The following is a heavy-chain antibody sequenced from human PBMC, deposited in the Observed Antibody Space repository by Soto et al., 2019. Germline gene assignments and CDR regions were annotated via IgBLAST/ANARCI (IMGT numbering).Heavy chain of an antibody. V-gene: IGHV3-30*18. CDR3: AKGGRQWLVTSDFNY. CDR2: VSHDGRNT. CDR1: GFTFSDYA. D-gene: IGHD6-19*01. Sequence: VPLVESGGGVVQPGRSLRLSRAASGFTFSDYAMHWVRQAPGKGLEWVAVVSHDGRNTHYADSVKGRFTISRDSSKTTVSLEMTSLRAEDTAVYYCAKGGRQWLVTSDFNYWGQGALVTVSS. J-gene: IGHJ4*02.